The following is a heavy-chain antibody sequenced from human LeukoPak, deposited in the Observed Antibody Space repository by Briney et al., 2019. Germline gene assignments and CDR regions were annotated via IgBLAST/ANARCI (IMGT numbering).Heavy chain of an antibody. V-gene: IGHV3-74*01. CDR2: IRGDGTTT. CDR3: ARSQFDY. Sequence: GGSLRLSCAASGFALSSYWMLWVRQAPGKGLVWVSRIRGDGTTTTYADSVKGRFTISRDNAKNILYLQMNSLRAEDTAIHYCARSQFDYWGQGILVTVSS. CDR1: GFALSSYW. J-gene: IGHJ4*02.